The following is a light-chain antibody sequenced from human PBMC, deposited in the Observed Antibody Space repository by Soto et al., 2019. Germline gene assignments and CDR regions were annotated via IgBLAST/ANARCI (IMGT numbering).Light chain of an antibody. CDR2: LGS. J-gene: IGKJ2*01. CDR1: QSLLHSNGYNY. CDR3: MQVLQAPYA. V-gene: IGKV2-28*01. Sequence: DIVMTQSPLSLPVTPGEPASISCRSSQSLLHSNGYNYLDWYLQKPGQSPQLLIYLGSNRASGVPDRFSGSGSGTDFTLKISRVEAEDDGVYYCMQVLQAPYAFGQGTKL.